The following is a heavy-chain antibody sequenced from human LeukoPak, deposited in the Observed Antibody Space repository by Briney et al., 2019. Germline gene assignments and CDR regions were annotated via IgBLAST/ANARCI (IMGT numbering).Heavy chain of an antibody. CDR2: IHYSGST. V-gene: IGHV4-59*01. CDR3: AKGYYYGSGSYDAFDI. CDR1: GGSISSYY. Sequence: SETLSLTCTVSGGSISSYYWSWIRQPPGKGLEWIGYIHYSGSTNYNPSLKSRVTISVDTSKNQFSLKLSSVTAADTAVYYCAKGYYYGSGSYDAFDIWGQGTMVTVSS. D-gene: IGHD3-10*01. J-gene: IGHJ3*02.